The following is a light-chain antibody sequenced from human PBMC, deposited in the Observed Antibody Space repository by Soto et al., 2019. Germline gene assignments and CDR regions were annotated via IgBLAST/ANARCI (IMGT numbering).Light chain of an antibody. J-gene: IGLJ3*02. CDR3: CSYGGSYTWV. Sequence: QSVLTQPRSVSGSPGQSVTISCTGTSSDVGGYNYVSWYQQQHPGKAPKLMIYDVSKRPSGVPDRFSGSKSGNTASLTISGLQAEDEADYYCCSYGGSYTWVFGGGTQLTVL. CDR2: DVS. CDR1: SSDVGGYNY. V-gene: IGLV2-11*01.